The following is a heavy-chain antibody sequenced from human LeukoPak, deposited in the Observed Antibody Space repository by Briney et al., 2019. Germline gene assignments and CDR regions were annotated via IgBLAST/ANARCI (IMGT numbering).Heavy chain of an antibody. D-gene: IGHD3-22*01. J-gene: IGHJ3*02. CDR1: GLTVSSSY. CDR3: ARAAPYYYDSSGYSAFDS. Sequence: GGSLRLSCAASGLTVSSSYMSWVRQAPGKGLEWVSIIYNDGSTYYADSMKGRFTISRDNAKNSLYLQMNSLRDEDTAVYYCARAAPYYYDSSGYSAFDSWGQGTMVTVSA. V-gene: IGHV3-53*01. CDR2: IYNDGST.